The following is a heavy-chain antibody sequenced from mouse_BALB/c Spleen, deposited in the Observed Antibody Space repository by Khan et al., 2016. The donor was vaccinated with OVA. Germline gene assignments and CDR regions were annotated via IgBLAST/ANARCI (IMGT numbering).Heavy chain of an antibody. Sequence: EVQLQQSGPELMKPGASVKISCRASGYSFTTYYIHWMMQSHGKSLEWIGYIDPFSGGTTYNQTFKGKATLTVAKSSSTAYIHLSNLTSEDSAVYYCTRHGYVAWFTYWGQGTLVTVSA. CDR2: IDPFSGGT. V-gene: IGHV1S135*01. CDR3: TRHGYVAWFTY. CDR1: GYSFTTYY. D-gene: IGHD2-2*01. J-gene: IGHJ3*01.